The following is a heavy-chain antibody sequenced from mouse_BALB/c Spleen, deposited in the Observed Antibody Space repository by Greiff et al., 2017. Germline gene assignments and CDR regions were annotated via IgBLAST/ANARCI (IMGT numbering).Heavy chain of an antibody. V-gene: IGHV1S56*01. J-gene: IGHJ2*01. D-gene: IGHD1-1*01. CDR1: GYTFTSYY. Sequence: QVQLQQSGPELVKPGASVRISCKASGYTFTSYYIHWVKQRPGQGLEWIGWIYPGNVNTKYNEKFKGKATLTADKSSSTAYMQLSSLTSEDSAVYFCARGEYYGSSYYFDYWGQGTTLTVSS. CDR3: ARGEYYGSSYYFDY. CDR2: IYPGNVNT.